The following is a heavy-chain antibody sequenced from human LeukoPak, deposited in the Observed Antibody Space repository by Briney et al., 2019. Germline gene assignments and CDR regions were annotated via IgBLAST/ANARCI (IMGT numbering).Heavy chain of an antibody. V-gene: IGHV3-66*01. J-gene: IGHJ6*02. D-gene: IGHD6-25*01. CDR2: IYSGGST. CDR3: ARDPIAASSYYYYYYGMDV. CDR1: GFTVSSNY. Sequence: GGSLRLSCAASGFTVSSNYMSWVRQAPGKGLEWVSVIYSGGSTYYADSVKGRFTISRDNSKNTLYLQMNSLRAGDTAVYYCARDPIAASSYYYYYYGMDVWGQGTTVTVSS.